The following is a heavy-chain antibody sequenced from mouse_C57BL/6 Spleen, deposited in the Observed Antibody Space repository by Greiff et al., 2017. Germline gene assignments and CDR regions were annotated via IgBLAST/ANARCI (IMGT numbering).Heavy chain of an antibody. V-gene: IGHV2-4*01. Sequence: VKLVESGPGLVQPSQSLSITCTVSGFSLTSYGVHWVRQPPGKGLEWLGVIWSGGSTDYNAAFISRLSISKDNSKSQVFFKMNSLQADDTAIYYCAKKTYRTHYAMDYWGQGTSVTVSS. CDR2: IWSGGST. CDR3: AKKTYRTHYAMDY. J-gene: IGHJ4*01. CDR1: GFSLTSYG. D-gene: IGHD5-1*01.